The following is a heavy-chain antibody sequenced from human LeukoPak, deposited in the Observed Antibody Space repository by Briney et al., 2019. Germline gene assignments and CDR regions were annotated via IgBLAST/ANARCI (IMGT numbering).Heavy chain of an antibody. J-gene: IGHJ5*02. D-gene: IGHD2-2*01. CDR3: ARGAFHTSSVWFDP. Sequence: SETVSLTCAVSGESFSHYYWSWLRQTPGKGLEWIGEINHRGTTNYNPSLKSPVAISTDTSRNQFSLQVTSVTAADTAVFYCARGAFHTSSVWFDPWGQGTLVTVSS. CDR2: INHRGTT. CDR1: GESFSHYY. V-gene: IGHV4-34*01.